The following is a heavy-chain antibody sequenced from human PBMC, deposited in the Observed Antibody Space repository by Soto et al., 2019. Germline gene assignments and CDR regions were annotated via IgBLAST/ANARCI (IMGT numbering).Heavy chain of an antibody. CDR2: ISGYNGNT. CDR1: GYTFTSYG. V-gene: IGHV1-18*01. CDR3: ARDAGSFQH. J-gene: IGHJ1*01. Sequence: QVRLVQSGPEVKKPGASVKVSCKASGYTFTSYGISWVRQAPGQGLECMGWISGYNGNTYYAQNLQGRVTMTTDTSTNTAYLELRSLRSDDTAVYFCARDAGSFQHWGQGTRVIVSS. D-gene: IGHD1-1*01.